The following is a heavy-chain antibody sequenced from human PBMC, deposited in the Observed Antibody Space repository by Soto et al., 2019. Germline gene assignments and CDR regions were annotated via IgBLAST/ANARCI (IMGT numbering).Heavy chain of an antibody. CDR3: ARDSLRRTSTYGSGTYWFDP. V-gene: IGHV1-69*01. Sequence: QVQLVQSGAEVKKPGSSVKVSCKASGGTFSSYAISWVRQAPGQGLEWMGGIIPIFGTANYAQKFQGRVTITAGESTSTAYMELSSLRSEDTAVYYCARDSLRRTSTYGSGTYWFDPWGQGTLVTVSS. D-gene: IGHD3-10*01. J-gene: IGHJ5*02. CDR2: IIPIFGTA. CDR1: GGTFSSYA.